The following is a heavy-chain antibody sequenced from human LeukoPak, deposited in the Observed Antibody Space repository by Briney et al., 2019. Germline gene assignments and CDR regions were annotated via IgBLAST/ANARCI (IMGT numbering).Heavy chain of an antibody. V-gene: IGHV3-23*01. CDR3: AKDLRSTSSRGAIDY. Sequence: GGSLRLSCAASGFSFSIYVMTWVRQAPGKGLEWVSGISGSGGTTYYADSVKGRFTISRDNPKNTLYLQMNSLRAEDTAVYYCAKDLRSTSSRGAIDYWGQGTLVTVSS. CDR2: ISGSGGTT. J-gene: IGHJ4*02. D-gene: IGHD6-6*01. CDR1: GFSFSIYV.